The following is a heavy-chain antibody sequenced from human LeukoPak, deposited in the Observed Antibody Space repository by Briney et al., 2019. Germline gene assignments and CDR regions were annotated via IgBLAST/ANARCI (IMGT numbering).Heavy chain of an antibody. CDR2: IDYRGST. J-gene: IGHJ3*02. CDR1: GGSISNYY. D-gene: IGHD5-18*01. Sequence: SETLSLTCTVSGGSISNYYWSWIRQPPGKGLEWVAYIDYRGSTTYNPSLKSRVTISVDTSRNQFSLKLSSVTAADTAVYYCARSRSGYSYDHAAFDIWGQGTMVTVSS. CDR3: ARSRSGYSYDHAAFDI. V-gene: IGHV4-59*01.